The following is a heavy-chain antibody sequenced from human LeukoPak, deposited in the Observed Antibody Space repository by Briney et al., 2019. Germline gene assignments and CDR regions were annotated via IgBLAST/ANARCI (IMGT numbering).Heavy chain of an antibody. J-gene: IGHJ4*02. V-gene: IGHV3-23*01. CDR1: GSTFSSYA. D-gene: IGHD2-15*01. Sequence: GSLRLSCAASGSTFSSYAMSWVRQAPGKGLEWVSAISGSGGSTYYADSVKGRFTISRDNSKNTLYLQMNSLRAEDTAVYYCAKVSGSGGTKYQPFDYWGQGTLVTVSS. CDR2: ISGSGGST. CDR3: AKVSGSGGTKYQPFDY.